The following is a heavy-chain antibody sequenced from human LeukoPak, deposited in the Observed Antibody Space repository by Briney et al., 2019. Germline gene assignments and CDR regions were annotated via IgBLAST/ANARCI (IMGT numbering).Heavy chain of an antibody. CDR1: GFTFSTYA. J-gene: IGHJ6*02. CDR2: FLGSGGGT. CDR3: AKDLHYYGMDV. V-gene: IGHV3-23*01. Sequence: GGSLRLSCAASGFTFSTYAMNWVRQAPGKGLEWVSVFLGSGGGTAYADSVKGRFTISRDNSKNTLYLQMNSLRAEDTAVYYCAKDLHYYGMDVWGPGSTVTVSS.